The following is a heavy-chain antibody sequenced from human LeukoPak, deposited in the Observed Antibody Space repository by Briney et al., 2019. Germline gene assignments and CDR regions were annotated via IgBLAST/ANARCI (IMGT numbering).Heavy chain of an antibody. D-gene: IGHD2-15*01. J-gene: IGHJ3*02. CDR3: VRHLSAGRPAFDI. V-gene: IGHV4-34*01. Sequence: SETLSLTCAVYGGSFSGYYWSWIRQPPGKGLEWIGEINHSGSTNYNPSLKSRVTISVDTSKNQFSLKLSSVTAADTAVYYCVRHLSAGRPAFDIWGQGTMVTVSS. CDR1: GGSFSGYY. CDR2: INHSGST.